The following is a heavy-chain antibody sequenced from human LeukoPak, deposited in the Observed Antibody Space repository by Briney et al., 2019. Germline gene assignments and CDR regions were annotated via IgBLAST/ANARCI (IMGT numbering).Heavy chain of an antibody. J-gene: IGHJ4*02. CDR3: ARDRITGTTGGGDY. CDR2: ISSGSSSI. D-gene: IGHD1-7*01. Sequence: PGGSLRLSCAASGFTFSSYNMNWVRQAPGKGLEWVSYISSGSSSIYYADSVKGRFTISRDNAKNSLYLQMNSLRDEDTAVYYCARDRITGTTGGGDYWGQGTLVTVSS. V-gene: IGHV3-48*02. CDR1: GFTFSSYN.